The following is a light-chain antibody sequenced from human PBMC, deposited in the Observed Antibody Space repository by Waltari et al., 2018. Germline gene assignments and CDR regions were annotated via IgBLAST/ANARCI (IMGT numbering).Light chain of an antibody. CDR2: GNN. CDR1: SSNIGAGYC. Sequence: QYVLTQRPSVSGAQGQGVTISCTGSSSNIGAGYCFHWYQHFPGTSPKLLIYGNNKRPSGVPDRFSGSKSGTSASLAITGLQADDEADYYCQSYDNSLSSPWVFGGVTKLTVL. CDR3: QSYDNSLSSPWV. J-gene: IGLJ3*02. V-gene: IGLV1-40*01.